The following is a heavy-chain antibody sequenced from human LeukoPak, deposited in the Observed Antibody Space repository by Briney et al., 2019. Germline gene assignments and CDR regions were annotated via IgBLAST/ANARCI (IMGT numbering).Heavy chain of an antibody. CDR2: ISYDASNE. Sequence: GRSLRLSCAASGFTFSSYAMHWVRQAPGKGLESVALISYDASNEYYTDSVKGRFTISRDNSKNTLYLQMNSLRGEDTAMYYCAKLPKSSYYDILTGYYPVGYFDYWGQGTLVTVSS. CDR1: GFTFSSYA. V-gene: IGHV3-30-3*02. J-gene: IGHJ4*02. CDR3: AKLPKSSYYDILTGYYPVGYFDY. D-gene: IGHD3-9*01.